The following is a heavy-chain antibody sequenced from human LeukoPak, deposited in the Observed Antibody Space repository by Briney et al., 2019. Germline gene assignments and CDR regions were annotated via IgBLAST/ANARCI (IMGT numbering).Heavy chain of an antibody. CDR1: GVSVSNFY. V-gene: IGHV4-4*07. J-gene: IGHJ6*03. CDR3: ARDLGGGDPSQGYHYYMDI. D-gene: IGHD3-10*01. CDR2: IYTNGNT. Sequence: SETLSLTCTVSGVSVSNFYWSWIRQPAGRGLEWIGRIYTNGNTNYSPSLKSRVAMSADTSKSHLSLKLTSVTAADTAVYYCARDLGGGDPSQGYHYYMDIWGKGITVTVSS.